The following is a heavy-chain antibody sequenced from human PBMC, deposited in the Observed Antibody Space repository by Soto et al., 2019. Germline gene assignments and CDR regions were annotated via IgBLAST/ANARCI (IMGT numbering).Heavy chain of an antibody. CDR3: ARGGYSAYDPFFDY. J-gene: IGHJ4*02. CDR2: INSGGST. CDR1: GFTVSSNY. V-gene: IGHV3-66*01. Sequence: EVQLVESGGGLVQPGGSLRLSCAASGFTVSSNYMSWVRQAPGKGLEWVSVINSGGSTYYADSVKGRFTISRDNSKNTLYLQINSLRAEDTAVYYCARGGYSAYDPFFDYWGQGTLVTVSS. D-gene: IGHD5-12*01.